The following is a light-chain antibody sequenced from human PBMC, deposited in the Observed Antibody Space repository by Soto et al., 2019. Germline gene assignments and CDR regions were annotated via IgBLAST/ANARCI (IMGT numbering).Light chain of an antibody. Sequence: EIVMTQSPGTLSVSPGEGATLSCRASQSVSTNLAWYQQKPDQAPRLLIYGASTTATGMPARFSGSGSGTEFTLSISSLQSEDFAVYYGQQYYTWARTFGQGTRVEIK. V-gene: IGKV3-15*01. J-gene: IGKJ1*01. CDR3: QQYYTWART. CDR2: GAS. CDR1: QSVSTN.